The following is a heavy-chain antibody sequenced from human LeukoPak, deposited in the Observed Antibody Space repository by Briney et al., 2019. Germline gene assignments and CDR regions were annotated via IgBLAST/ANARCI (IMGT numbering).Heavy chain of an antibody. V-gene: IGHV1-18*01. Sequence: EASVKVSCKAPGYTFTSYDINWVRQAPGQGLEWMGWISAYNGNTNYAQKLQGRVTMTTDTSTSTAYMELRSLRSDDTAVYYCARDLDQYSGRFGGFGHDFWGQGTLVTVSS. CDR1: GYTFTSYD. CDR2: ISAYNGNT. D-gene: IGHD1-26*01. J-gene: IGHJ4*02. CDR3: ARDLDQYSGRFGGFGHDF.